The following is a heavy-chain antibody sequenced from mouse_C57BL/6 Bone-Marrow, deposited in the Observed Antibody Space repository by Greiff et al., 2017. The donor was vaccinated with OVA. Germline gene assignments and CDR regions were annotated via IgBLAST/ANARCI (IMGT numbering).Heavy chain of an antibody. J-gene: IGHJ2*01. V-gene: IGHV1-42*01. CDR1: GYSFTGYY. Sequence: VQLQQSGPELVKPGASVKISCKASGYSFTGYYMNWVKQSPEKSLEWIGEINPSTGGTTYNQKFKAKATLTVDKSSSTAYMQLKSLTSEDSAVYSCALASWDFDYWGQGTTLTVSS. D-gene: IGHD4-1*01. CDR2: INPSTGGT. CDR3: ALASWDFDY.